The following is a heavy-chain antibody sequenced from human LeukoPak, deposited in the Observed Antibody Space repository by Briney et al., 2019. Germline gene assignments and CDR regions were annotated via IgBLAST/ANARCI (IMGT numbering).Heavy chain of an antibody. CDR3: ARDTVREYCSGGSCYVDY. D-gene: IGHD2-15*01. Sequence: PGGSLRLPCAASGFTFSSYWMSWVRQAPGKGLEWVANIKQNGSEKYYVDSVKGRFTISRDNAKNSLYLQMNSLRAEDTAVYYCARDTVREYCSGGSCYVDYWGQGTLVTVSS. CDR1: GFTFSSYW. V-gene: IGHV3-7*01. CDR2: IKQNGSEK. J-gene: IGHJ4*02.